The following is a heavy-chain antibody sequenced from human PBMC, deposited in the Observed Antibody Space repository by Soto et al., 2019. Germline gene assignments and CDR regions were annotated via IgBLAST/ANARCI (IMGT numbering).Heavy chain of an antibody. Sequence: EVQLVESGGGLVQPGGSLRLSCAASGFTFSNYWMHWVRQAPGKGLVYVSRIRGDGSGATYADFVRGRCTISRDNAKNTLYLEMSSLRVEDTAVYYCATASSSGYHWGQGTLVTVSS. V-gene: IGHV3-74*03. J-gene: IGHJ4*02. CDR2: IRGDGSGA. CDR1: GFTFSNYW. D-gene: IGHD6-19*01. CDR3: ATASSSGYH.